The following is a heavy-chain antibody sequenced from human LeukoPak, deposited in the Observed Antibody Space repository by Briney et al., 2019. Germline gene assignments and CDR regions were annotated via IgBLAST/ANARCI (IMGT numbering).Heavy chain of an antibody. J-gene: IGHJ4*02. Sequence: GGSLRLSCAASGFTFSSSSMYWVRQAPGKGLVWVSRILGGGSTTSYADSVKGRFTISRDNAKNTLYLQMDSLRAEDTAVYYCARGVNSFDYWGQGTLVTVSS. CDR3: ARGVNSFDY. CDR1: GFTFSSSS. D-gene: IGHD2/OR15-2a*01. CDR2: ILGGGSTT. V-gene: IGHV3-74*01.